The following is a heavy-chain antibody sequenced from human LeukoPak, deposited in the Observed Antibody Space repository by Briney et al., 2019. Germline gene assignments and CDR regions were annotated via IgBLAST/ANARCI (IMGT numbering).Heavy chain of an antibody. J-gene: IGHJ3*02. CDR3: ARDGGAVALGAFDI. V-gene: IGHV3-30-3*01. CDR2: ISYDGNNK. D-gene: IGHD6-19*01. CDR1: GFTFSTYA. Sequence: GGSLRLSCAASGFTFSTYAMHWVRQAPGKGPEWVTIISYDGNNKYYADSVKGRFTISRDNWKNTLYLQMNSLRAEDTAAYYCARDGGAVALGAFDIWGQGTMVTVSS.